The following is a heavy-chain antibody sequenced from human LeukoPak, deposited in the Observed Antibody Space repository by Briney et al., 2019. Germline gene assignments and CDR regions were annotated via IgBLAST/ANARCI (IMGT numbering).Heavy chain of an antibody. J-gene: IGHJ4*02. CDR2: ISGSGGRT. CDR1: GFRFSSYA. CDR3: VKGGQNYDFRRFDY. Sequence: PGGSLRLSCGASGFRFSSYAMSWVRQAPGKGLEWVSSISGSGGRTYYTDSVKGRFAISRDNPKSTLYLQMNSLGTDDTALYYCVKGGQNYDFRRFDYWGQGTLVTAPS. D-gene: IGHD3-3*01. V-gene: IGHV3-23*01.